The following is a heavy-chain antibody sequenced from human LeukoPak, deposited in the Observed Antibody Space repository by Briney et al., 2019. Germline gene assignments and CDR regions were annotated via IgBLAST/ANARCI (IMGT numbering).Heavy chain of an antibody. D-gene: IGHD3-22*01. CDR1: VGSISSSSYY. J-gene: IGHJ3*02. Sequence: SETLSLTRTVPVGSISSSSYYWGWIHLPPGKGLEWIGSIYHSGSTYYNPSLKSRVTISVDTSKNQFSLKLSSVTAADTAVYYCARDPANYYDSSGRAWGEAFDIWGQGTMVTVSS. CDR3: ARDPANYYDSSGRAWGEAFDI. CDR2: IYHSGST. V-gene: IGHV4-39*07.